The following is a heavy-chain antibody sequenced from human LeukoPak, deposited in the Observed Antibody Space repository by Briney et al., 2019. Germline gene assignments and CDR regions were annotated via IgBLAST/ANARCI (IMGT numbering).Heavy chain of an antibody. CDR2: ISYDGSNK. Sequence: SGGSLRLSCAASGLTFSSYGMHWVRQAPGKGLEWVADISYDGSNKYYADSVKGRFTISRDNSKNTLYLQMNSLRAEDTAVYYCAKDRGGSIVVVYGMDVWGQGTMVTVSS. V-gene: IGHV3-30*18. CDR3: AKDRGGSIVVVYGMDV. J-gene: IGHJ6*02. CDR1: GLTFSSYG. D-gene: IGHD2-2*01.